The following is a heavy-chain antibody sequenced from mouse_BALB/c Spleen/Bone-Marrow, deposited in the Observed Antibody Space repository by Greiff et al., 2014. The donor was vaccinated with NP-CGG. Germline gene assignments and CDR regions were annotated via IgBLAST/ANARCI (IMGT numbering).Heavy chain of an antibody. V-gene: IGHV1S137*01. D-gene: IGHD1-1*01. CDR1: GYTFTDYA. CDR3: ARDGSSWGYFDV. CDR2: ISTYYGDA. J-gene: IGHJ1*01. Sequence: QVQLQQPGAELVRPGVSVKISCKGSGYTFTDYAMHWVKQSHAKSLEWIGVISTYYGDASYNQEFKGKATMTVDKSSSTAYMELARLTSEDSAIYYCARDGSSWGYFDVWGAGTTVTVSS.